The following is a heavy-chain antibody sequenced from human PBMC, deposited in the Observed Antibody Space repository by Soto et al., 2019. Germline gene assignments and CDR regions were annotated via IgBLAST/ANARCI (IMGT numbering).Heavy chain of an antibody. D-gene: IGHD2-8*02. Sequence: QVQLVESGGGVVQPGRSLRLSCEASGLTFSNYGMHWVRQAPGKGLEWVAVIWYDGSRKYYAESVKGRFTISRDNSKNALFLQMNSLRPEDTAVYYCVRWCYFQTGGPFDHWGQGTLVTVSS. J-gene: IGHJ4*02. CDR2: IWYDGSRK. CDR1: GLTFSNYG. CDR3: VRWCYFQTGGPFDH. V-gene: IGHV3-33*01.